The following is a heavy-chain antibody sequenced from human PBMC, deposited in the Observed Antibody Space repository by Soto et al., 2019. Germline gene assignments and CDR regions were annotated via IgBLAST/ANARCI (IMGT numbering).Heavy chain of an antibody. D-gene: IGHD3-10*01. CDR3: AKDRRYYGSGSELDS. Sequence: EVQLVESGGGLVQPGRSLRLSCAASGFNFDDYAMHWVRQAPGKGLVWVSSISWNSGSIDYADSVKDRFTFSRDNAKNSLYLQMNSLRAEDTALYYCAKDRRYYGSGSELDSWGQGTLVTVSS. CDR1: GFNFDDYA. V-gene: IGHV3-9*01. J-gene: IGHJ4*02. CDR2: ISWNSGSI.